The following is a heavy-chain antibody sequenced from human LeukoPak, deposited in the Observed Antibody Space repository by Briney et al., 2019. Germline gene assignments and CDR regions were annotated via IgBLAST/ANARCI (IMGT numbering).Heavy chain of an antibody. CDR2: IKQDGSEK. Sequence: PGGSLRLSCAASGFTFSSYWMSWVRQAPGKGLEWVANIKQDGSEKYYVDSVKGRFTISRDNAKNSLYLQMNSLRAEDTAVYYCARDLGVGATPRYWFDPWGQGTLVTVSS. V-gene: IGHV3-7*01. J-gene: IGHJ5*02. CDR3: ARDLGVGATPRYWFDP. D-gene: IGHD1-26*01. CDR1: GFTFSSYW.